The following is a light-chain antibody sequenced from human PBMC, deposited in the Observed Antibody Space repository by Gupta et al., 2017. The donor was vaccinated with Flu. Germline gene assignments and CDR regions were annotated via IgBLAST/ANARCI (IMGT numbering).Light chain of an antibody. CDR3: QQRSNWPT. Sequence: PGERTTLSCRTRQSVSSYLAWYQQKPGQAPRRLIYDASNRATGIPARFSGRGSGTDFTLTISSLEPEDFAVYYCQQRSNWPTFGQGTKVEIK. V-gene: IGKV3-11*01. J-gene: IGKJ1*01. CDR1: QSVSSY. CDR2: DAS.